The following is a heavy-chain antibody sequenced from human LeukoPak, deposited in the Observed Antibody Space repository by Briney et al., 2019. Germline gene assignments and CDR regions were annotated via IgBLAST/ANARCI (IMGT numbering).Heavy chain of an antibody. CDR3: ARFSIVGARPGWFDP. CDR1: GGSFSGYY. J-gene: IGHJ5*02. CDR2: INHSGST. D-gene: IGHD1-26*01. Sequence: PSETLSLTCAVYGGSFSGYYWSWIRQPPGKGLEWIGEINHSGSTNYNPSLKSRVTISVDTSKNQFSLKLSSVTAADTAVYYCARFSIVGARPGWFDPWGQGTLVTVSS. V-gene: IGHV4-34*01.